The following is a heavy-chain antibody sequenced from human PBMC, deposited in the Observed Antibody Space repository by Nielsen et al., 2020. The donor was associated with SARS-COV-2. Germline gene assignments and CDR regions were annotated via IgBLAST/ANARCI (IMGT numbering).Heavy chain of an antibody. J-gene: IGHJ2*01. D-gene: IGHD6-19*01. CDR2: IIPIFGTA. CDR1: GGTFSSYA. V-gene: IGHV1-69*13. Sequence: SVKVSCKASGGTFSSYAISWVRQAPGQGLEWMGGIIPIFGTANYAQKFQGRVTITADESTSTAYMELSSLRSEDTAVYYCARTGVGSGWYWYFDLWGRGTLVTVSS. CDR3: ARTGVGSGWYWYFDL.